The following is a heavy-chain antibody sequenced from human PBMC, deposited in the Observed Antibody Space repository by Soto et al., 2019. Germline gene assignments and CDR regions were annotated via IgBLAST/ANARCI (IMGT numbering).Heavy chain of an antibody. J-gene: IGHJ6*02. D-gene: IGHD3-16*01. Sequence: QVQLVQSGAEVKKPGSSVKVSCKTSRVTFNKYAFNWVRQAPGQGLEWMGWIIPIFSSRNYAEKFQGRVTITADDSTSTAYMELRSLRFEDTAVYYCARGETYLGVWGQGTTVTVSS. CDR3: ARGETYLGV. CDR1: RVTFNKYA. CDR2: IIPIFSSR. V-gene: IGHV1-69*01.